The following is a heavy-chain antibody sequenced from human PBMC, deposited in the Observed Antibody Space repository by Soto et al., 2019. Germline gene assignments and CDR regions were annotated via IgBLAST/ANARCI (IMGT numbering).Heavy chain of an antibody. CDR1: GFTFSNYW. D-gene: IGHD2-2*01. CDR2: INGDGSST. Sequence: GGSLRLSCAASGFTFSNYWIHWVRQPPGKGLVWVSRINGDGSSTAYADSVKGRFTISRDNARNMLFLQVNSLRAGDTALYFCVRATAVSFDPWGQGTQVTVSS. CDR3: VRATAVSFDP. J-gene: IGHJ5*02. V-gene: IGHV3-74*03.